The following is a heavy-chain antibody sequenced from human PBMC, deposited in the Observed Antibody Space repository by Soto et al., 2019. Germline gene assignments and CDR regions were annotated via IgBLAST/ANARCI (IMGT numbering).Heavy chain of an antibody. J-gene: IGHJ4*02. D-gene: IGHD6-19*01. Sequence: SDTLSHTYFNSGSPITTNGYYWSWIRQHPGQGLDWIAYIYYTGNSYLNLSLKSRLSISVDTSKNQFSLELRSVTAADTAVYYCAREQWGFDSWGQGTLVT. CDR3: AREQWGFDS. V-gene: IGHV4-31*03. CDR2: IYYTGNS. CDR1: GSPITTNGYY.